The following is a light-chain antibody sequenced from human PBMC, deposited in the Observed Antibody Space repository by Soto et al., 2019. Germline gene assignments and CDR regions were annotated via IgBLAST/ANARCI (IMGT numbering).Light chain of an antibody. J-gene: IGKJ1*01. CDR3: QQYDNLPWT. V-gene: IGKV1-33*01. CDR1: QDITNY. CDR2: DAS. Sequence: DIQMTQSPSSLSASLGDRVTITCQASQDITNYLNWYQQKPGKAPKLLIYDASNLEKGVPSRFSGGGSGTDFTFAISSLQPEDIATYYCQQYDNLPWTFGQGTKVEIK.